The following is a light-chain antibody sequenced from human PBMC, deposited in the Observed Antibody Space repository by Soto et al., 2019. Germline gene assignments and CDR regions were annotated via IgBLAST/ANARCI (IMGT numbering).Light chain of an antibody. J-gene: IGLJ1*01. CDR3: SSFTSAYTFV. V-gene: IGLV2-14*01. Sequence: QSALDQPASVAGSPGQSIAISCTGTSSDVGGYNYVSWYQQHPGKAPKLLISEVSIRPSGVSDRVSGSKSGNTASLTISGLQTEDEADYDCSSFTSAYTFVFGSGTKLTVL. CDR2: EVS. CDR1: SSDVGGYNY.